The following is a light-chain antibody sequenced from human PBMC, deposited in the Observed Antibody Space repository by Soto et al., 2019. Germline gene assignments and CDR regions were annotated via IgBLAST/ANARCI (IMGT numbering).Light chain of an antibody. V-gene: IGKV3-15*01. J-gene: IGKJ2*01. CDR3: QQYNNWPFT. Sequence: EIVMTQSPATLSVSPGERATLSCRASQSVSSNLAWYQQKPGQAPRLLIYGASTRVTGIPARFSGSRSGTELTLTISSLQSEDFAVYYCQQYNNWPFTFGQGTKLEIK. CDR2: GAS. CDR1: QSVSSN.